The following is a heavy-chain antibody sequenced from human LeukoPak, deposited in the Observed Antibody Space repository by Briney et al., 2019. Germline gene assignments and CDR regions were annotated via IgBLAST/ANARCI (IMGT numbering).Heavy chain of an antibody. CDR2: ISYDGSNK. CDR3: AKAWLSFYYYYGMDV. D-gene: IGHD3-9*01. V-gene: IGHV3-30*18. CDR1: GFTFSSYG. Sequence: GRSLRLSCAASGFTFSSYGMHWVRQAPGKGLEWVAVISYDGSNKYYADSVKGRFTISRDNSKNTLYLQMNSLRAEDTALYYCAKAWLSFYYYYGMDVWGQGTTVTVSS. J-gene: IGHJ6*02.